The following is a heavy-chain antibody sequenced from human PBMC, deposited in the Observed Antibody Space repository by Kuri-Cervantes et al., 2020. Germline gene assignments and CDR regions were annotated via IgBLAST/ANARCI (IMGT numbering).Heavy chain of an antibody. CDR2: INIDGNSR. CDR3: VSRVYSNYYFDY. Sequence: GGSLRLSCAASGFTLNNYWMHWVRQAPGRGLVWVSRINIDGNSRSYAESVKGRFTISRDNAKNTLYLQMNSLRAEDTAIYYCVSRVYSNYYFDYWGQGALVTVSS. D-gene: IGHD4-11*01. CDR1: GFTLNNYW. V-gene: IGHV3-74*01. J-gene: IGHJ4*01.